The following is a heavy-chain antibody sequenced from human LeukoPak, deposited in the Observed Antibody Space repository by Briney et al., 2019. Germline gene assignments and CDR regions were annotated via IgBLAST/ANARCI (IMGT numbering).Heavy chain of an antibody. V-gene: IGHV3-64*01. D-gene: IGHD3-22*01. CDR2: IDSSGGST. CDR1: GFAFSDYY. J-gene: IGHJ3*02. CDR3: AREGHSSGHCGVFDI. Sequence: GGSLRLSCEASGFAFSDYYMSWVRQGPGKGLEYVSGIDSSGGSTHYANSLKDRFTISRDNSKNTLYLQMGGLRPEDMAVYYCAREGHSSGHCGVFDIWGQGTMVTVSS.